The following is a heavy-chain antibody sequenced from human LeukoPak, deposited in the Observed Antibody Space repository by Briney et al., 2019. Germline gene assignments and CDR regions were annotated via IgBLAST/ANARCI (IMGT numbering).Heavy chain of an antibody. CDR1: GASISSSNYY. Sequence: SETLSLTCAVSGASISSSNYYWGWVRQSPGKGLEWIGNIYSSGNTYYNASLKSRVTMYIDTSKNQFSLKLSSVTAADTAVYYCARFPGSAEYRHYYYMDVWGKGTTVTVSS. D-gene: IGHD2-15*01. CDR2: IYSSGNT. V-gene: IGHV4-39*07. CDR3: ARFPGSAEYRHYYYMDV. J-gene: IGHJ6*03.